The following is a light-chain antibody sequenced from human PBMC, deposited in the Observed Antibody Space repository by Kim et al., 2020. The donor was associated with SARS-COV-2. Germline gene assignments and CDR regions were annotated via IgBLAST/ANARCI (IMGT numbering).Light chain of an antibody. V-gene: IGKV3-15*01. CDR1: QSVSSN. CDR3: QQYKNWPALT. J-gene: IGKJ4*01. Sequence: EIVMKQSPDTLSVSPGERATLSCRASQSVSSNLAWYQQKPGQAPRLLIYGASTRATGIPARFSGSGSGTEFTLTISSLQSEDFAVYYCQQYKNWPALTFGGGTKVDIK. CDR2: GAS.